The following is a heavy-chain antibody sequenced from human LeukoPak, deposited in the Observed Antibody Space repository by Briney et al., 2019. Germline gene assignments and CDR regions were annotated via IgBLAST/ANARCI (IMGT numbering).Heavy chain of an antibody. CDR1: RFTFRNYW. Sequence: GGSLRLSCAASRFTFRNYWMHWVRQAPGKGLVWVSRINSDATRTSYADFVKGRFTISRDNAKNTLYLQMSSLRVDDTAVYFCARDPDGDSYFDPWGQGTLVTVSS. V-gene: IGHV3-74*01. CDR3: ARDPDGDSYFDP. J-gene: IGHJ5*02. D-gene: IGHD2-21*02. CDR2: INSDATRT.